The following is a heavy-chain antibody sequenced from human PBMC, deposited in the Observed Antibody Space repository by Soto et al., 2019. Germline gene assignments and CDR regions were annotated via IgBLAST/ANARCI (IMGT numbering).Heavy chain of an antibody. D-gene: IGHD3-9*01. J-gene: IGHJ4*02. CDR2: IYYSGST. V-gene: IGHV4-61*01. CDR1: GGSVSSGSYY. Sequence: SETLSLTCTVSGGSVSSGSYYWSWIRQPPGKGLEWIGYIYYSGSTNYNPSLKSRVTISVDTSKNQFSLKLSSVTAADTAVYYCAREGGYDILTGYHYWGQGTLVTVSS. CDR3: AREGGYDILTGYHY.